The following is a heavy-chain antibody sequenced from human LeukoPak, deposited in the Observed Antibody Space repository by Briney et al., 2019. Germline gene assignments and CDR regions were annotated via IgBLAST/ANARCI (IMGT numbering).Heavy chain of an antibody. CDR1: GGTFSSYA. CDR3: ARAVTMVRGVSYGMDV. V-gene: IGHV1-69*04. J-gene: IGHJ6*02. D-gene: IGHD3-10*01. CDR2: IIPILGIA. Sequence: ASVKVSCKASGGTFSSYAISWVRQAPGQGLEWMGRIIPILGIANYAQKVQGRVTITADKSTSTAYMELSSLRSEDTAVYYCARAVTMVRGVSYGMDVWGQGTTVTVSS.